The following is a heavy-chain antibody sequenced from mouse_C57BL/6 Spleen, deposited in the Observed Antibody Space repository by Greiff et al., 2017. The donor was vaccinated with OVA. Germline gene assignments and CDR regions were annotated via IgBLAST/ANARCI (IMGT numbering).Heavy chain of an antibody. J-gene: IGHJ3*01. CDR1: GYTFTSYW. D-gene: IGHD2-2*01. CDR2: INPSNGGT. V-gene: IGHV1-53*01. Sequence: QVQLQQSGTELVKPGASVKLSCKASGYTFTSYWMHWVKQRPGQGLEWIGNINPSNGGTNYNEKFKSKATLTVDKSSSTAYMQLSSLTSEDSAVYYCARPFYYGYDVGDWFAYWGQGTLVTVSA. CDR3: ARPFYYGYDVGDWFAY.